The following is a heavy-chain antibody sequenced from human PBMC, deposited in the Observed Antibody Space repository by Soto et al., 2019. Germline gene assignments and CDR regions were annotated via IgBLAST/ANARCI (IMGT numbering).Heavy chain of an antibody. J-gene: IGHJ5*02. D-gene: IGHD2-21*02. CDR1: GFTFSSYA. CDR2: ISYDGSNK. V-gene: IGHV3-30-3*01. Sequence: GGSLRLSCAASGFTFSSYAMHWVRQAPGKGLEWVAVISYDGSNKYYADSVKGRFTISRDNSKNTLYLQMNSLRAEDTAVYYCASNAYCGGDCSPWGQGTLVTVSS. CDR3: ASNAYCGGDCSP.